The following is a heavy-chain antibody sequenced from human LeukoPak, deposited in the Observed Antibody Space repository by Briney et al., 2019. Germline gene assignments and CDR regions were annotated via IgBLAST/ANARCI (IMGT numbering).Heavy chain of an antibody. Sequence: PGGSLRLSCAASGFTFSSYSMNWVRQAPGKGLEWVSYISSSSSTIYYADSVKGRFTISRDNAKNSLYLQMNSLRAEDTAVYYCARVTGTTWYPYYYGMDVWGQGTTVTVS. J-gene: IGHJ6*02. V-gene: IGHV3-48*01. CDR3: ARVTGTTWYPYYYGMDV. D-gene: IGHD1-7*01. CDR2: ISSSSSTI. CDR1: GFTFSSYS.